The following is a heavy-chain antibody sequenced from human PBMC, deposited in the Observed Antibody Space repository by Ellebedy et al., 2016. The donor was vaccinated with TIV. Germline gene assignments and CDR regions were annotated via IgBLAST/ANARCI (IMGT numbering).Heavy chain of an antibody. CDR3: ARRGSYGDYAVQVNNWFDR. Sequence: GESLKISCAASGFSFRSYWMSWVRQAPGKGLEWVANIYQDGSKRFYVDSVKGRFTISRDNVNNLLFLQMNSLRAEDTAMYYCARRGSYGDYAVQVNNWFDRWGQGTLVTV. V-gene: IGHV3-7*01. CDR1: GFSFRSYW. D-gene: IGHD4-17*01. CDR2: IYQDGSKR. J-gene: IGHJ5*02.